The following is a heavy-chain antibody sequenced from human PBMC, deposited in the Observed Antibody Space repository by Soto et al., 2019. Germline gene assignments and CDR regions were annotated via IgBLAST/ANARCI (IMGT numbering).Heavy chain of an antibody. D-gene: IGHD2-15*01. CDR1: GFTFSSYA. CDR3: ARRSPSWAFDI. CDR2: ISGSGSST. V-gene: IGHV3-23*01. J-gene: IGHJ3*02. Sequence: EVQLLECGGGLVQPGGSLRLSCAASGFTFSSYALSWVRQAPGKGLEWVSVISGSGSSTYYADSVKGRFTISRDNSKNTLYLQMNSLRAEDTAVYYCARRSPSWAFDIWGQGTMVTVSS.